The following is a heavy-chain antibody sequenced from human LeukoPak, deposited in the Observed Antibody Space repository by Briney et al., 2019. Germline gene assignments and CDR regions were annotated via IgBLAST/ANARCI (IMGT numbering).Heavy chain of an antibody. D-gene: IGHD3-16*01. CDR3: ARAVDVADY. CDR2: INPDGSIK. CDR1: GFTFGHHF. J-gene: IGHJ4*02. V-gene: IGHV3-7*01. Sequence: GGSLRLSCVASGFTFGHHFMSWVRQAPGGGREWVANINPDGSIKFHADSVKGRFTISRDNARNSVYLQMNSLRGQDTAVYYCARAVDVADYWGQGTLVAVSS.